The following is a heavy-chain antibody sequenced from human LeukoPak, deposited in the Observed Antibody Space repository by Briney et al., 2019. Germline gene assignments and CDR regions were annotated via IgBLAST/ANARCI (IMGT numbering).Heavy chain of an antibody. CDR3: VRDRPHNWFDP. J-gene: IGHJ5*02. CDR2: FDPEDGET. CDR1: GYTLTELS. V-gene: IGHV1-24*01. Sequence: ASVKVSCKVSGYTLTELSMHWVRQAPGKGLEWMGGFDPEDGETIYAQKFQGRVTMTEDTSTDTAYMELNRLTSDDTAVYYCVRDRPHNWFDPWGQGTLVTVSS.